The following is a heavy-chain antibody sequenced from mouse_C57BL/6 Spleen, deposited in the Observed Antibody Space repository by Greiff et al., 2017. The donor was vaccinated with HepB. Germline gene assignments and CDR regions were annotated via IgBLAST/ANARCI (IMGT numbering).Heavy chain of an antibody. V-gene: IGHV1-64*01. D-gene: IGHD2-2*01. J-gene: IGHJ3*01. CDR3: AREEGYGYSWFAY. Sequence: VQLQQPGAELVKPGASVKLSCKASGYTFTSYWMHWVKQRPGQGLEWIGMIHPNSGSTNYNEKFKSKATLTVDKSSSTAYMQLSSLTSEDSAVYYCAREEGYGYSWFAYWGQGTLVTVSA. CDR1: GYTFTSYW. CDR2: IHPNSGST.